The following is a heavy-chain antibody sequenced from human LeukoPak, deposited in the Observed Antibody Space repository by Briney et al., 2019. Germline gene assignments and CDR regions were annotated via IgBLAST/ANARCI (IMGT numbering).Heavy chain of an antibody. Sequence: SETLSLTCTVSGGSISSYYWSWIRQPPGKGLEWIGYIYYSGSTNYNPSLKSRVTISVDTSKNQFSLKLSSVTAADTAVYYCARGYVGYCSGGSCPTKVFDYWGQGTLVTVSS. CDR1: GGSISSYY. CDR2: IYYSGST. CDR3: ARGYVGYCSGGSCPTKVFDY. J-gene: IGHJ4*02. D-gene: IGHD2-15*01. V-gene: IGHV4-59*08.